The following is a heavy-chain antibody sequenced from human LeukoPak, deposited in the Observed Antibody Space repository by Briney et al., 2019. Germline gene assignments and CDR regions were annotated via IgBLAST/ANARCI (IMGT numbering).Heavy chain of an antibody. CDR2: IYYSGST. J-gene: IGHJ3*02. CDR1: GGSISSSSYY. Sequence: SETLSLTCTVSGGSISSSSYYWGWIRQPPGKGLEWIGSIYYSGSTYYNPSLKSRVTISVDTSKNQFSLKLSSVTAADTAVYYCARDAFYGSGSSDDAFDIWGQGTMVTVSS. CDR3: ARDAFYGSGSSDDAFDI. D-gene: IGHD3-10*01. V-gene: IGHV4-39*02.